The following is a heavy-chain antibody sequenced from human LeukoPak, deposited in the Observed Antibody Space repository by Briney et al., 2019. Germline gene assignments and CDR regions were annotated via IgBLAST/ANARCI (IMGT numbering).Heavy chain of an antibody. V-gene: IGHV3-21*01. Sequence: GGSLRLSCAASGFTFSSYSMNWVRQAPGKGLEWVSSISSSSSYIYYADSVKGRFTISRDNAKNTLYLQMNSLRVEDTAVYYCTRRVSATRWFDPWGQGTLVTVSS. CDR1: GFTFSSYS. D-gene: IGHD2-15*01. J-gene: IGHJ5*02. CDR2: ISSSSSYI. CDR3: TRRVSATRWFDP.